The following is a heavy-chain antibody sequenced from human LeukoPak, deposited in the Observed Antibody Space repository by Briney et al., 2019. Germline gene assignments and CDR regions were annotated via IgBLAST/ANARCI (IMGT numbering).Heavy chain of an antibody. D-gene: IGHD3-3*01. CDR3: AKVQDVLRFLEWYFPADY. CDR2: ISGSGGST. V-gene: IGHV3-23*01. Sequence: GGSLRLSCAASGFTFSSYAMSWVRQAPGKGLEWVSAISGSGGSTYYADCVKGRFTISRDNSKNTLYLQMNSLRAEDTAVYYCAKVQDVLRFLEWYFPADYWGQGTLVTVSS. CDR1: GFTFSSYA. J-gene: IGHJ4*02.